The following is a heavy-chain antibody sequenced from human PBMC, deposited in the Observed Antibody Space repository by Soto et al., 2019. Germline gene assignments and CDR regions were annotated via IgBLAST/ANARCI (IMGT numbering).Heavy chain of an antibody. CDR1: GYSFTGYY. V-gene: IGHV1-2*02. J-gene: IGHJ4*02. CDR3: GKGRSGDVGVFY. CDR2: ISPNSGGT. D-gene: IGHD1-26*01. Sequence: QVQLVQSGAEVKKSGASVKISCKASGYSFTGYYIHWVRQAPGQGFEWMGEISPNSGGTKYAQKFQGGVTMTRDTSITTVYMDLSNLSPDDTAVYYCGKGRSGDVGVFYWGQGIMVTVYS.